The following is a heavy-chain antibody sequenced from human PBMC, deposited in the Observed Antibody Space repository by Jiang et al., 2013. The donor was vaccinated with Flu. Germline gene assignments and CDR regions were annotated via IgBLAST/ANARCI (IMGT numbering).Heavy chain of an antibody. J-gene: IGHJ6*02. CDR1: GFTVSSNY. V-gene: IGHV3-53*04. D-gene: IGHD1-14*01. CDR3: ARDTRRNPYYGMDV. Sequence: ESGGGLVQPGGSLRLSCAASGFTVSSNYMSWVRQAPGKGLEWVSVIYSGGSTYYADPVKGRFTISRHNSKNTLYLQMNSLRAEDTAVYYCARDTRRNPYYGMDVWGQGTTVTVSS. CDR2: IYSGGST.